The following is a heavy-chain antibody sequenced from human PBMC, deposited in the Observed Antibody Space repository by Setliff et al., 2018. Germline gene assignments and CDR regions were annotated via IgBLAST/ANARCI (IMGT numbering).Heavy chain of an antibody. Sequence: SETLSLTCTVSGGSISSSSYYWGWIRQPPGKGLEWIGSIHYSGSTYYNPSLKSRVTISVDTSKNQFSLRLTSVTAADTAIYYCASRTTGPGGWFDYWGQGALVTVSS. CDR3: ASRTTGPGGWFDY. V-gene: IGHV4-39*01. CDR1: GGSISSSSYY. D-gene: IGHD1-1*01. CDR2: IHYSGST. J-gene: IGHJ5*01.